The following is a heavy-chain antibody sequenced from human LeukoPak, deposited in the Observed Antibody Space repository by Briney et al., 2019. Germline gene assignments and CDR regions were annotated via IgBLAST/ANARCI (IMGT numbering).Heavy chain of an antibody. V-gene: IGHV3-23*01. Sequence: HTAGSLRLSCAASGFTFSNYGMRWVRQAQGKGLEWDSTINENAANTHYTDSVKGGFTISRDNSKNTLLLQMNSLRADDTALYYCTKGDGGWYPIDYWGQGTLVIVSS. J-gene: IGHJ4*02. D-gene: IGHD6-19*01. CDR3: TKGDGGWYPIDY. CDR1: GFTFSNYG. CDR2: INENAANT.